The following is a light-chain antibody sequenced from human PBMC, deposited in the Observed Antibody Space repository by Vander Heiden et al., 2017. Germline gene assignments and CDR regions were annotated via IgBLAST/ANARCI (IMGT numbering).Light chain of an antibody. V-gene: IGKV1-5*03. Sequence: TQSPSTLSASVGDSLTITCRASQCISRWLAWYQQKPGKAPNLLIYKASTLESGVPSRFSGSGSGTEFTLTISSLQPDDFATYYCQQYNSYPETFGQGTKVEIK. J-gene: IGKJ1*01. CDR3: QQYNSYPET. CDR2: KAS. CDR1: QCISRW.